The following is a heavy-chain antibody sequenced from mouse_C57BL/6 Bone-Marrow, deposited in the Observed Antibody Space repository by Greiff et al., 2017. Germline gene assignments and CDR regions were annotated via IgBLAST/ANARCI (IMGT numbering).Heavy chain of an antibody. J-gene: IGHJ3*01. CDR3: AIRWFAY. V-gene: IGHV5-4*03. Sequence: EVMLVEPGGGLVKPGGSLKFSCAASGFTFSSYAMSWVRQTPEKRLEWVATISDGGSYTYYPDNVKGRFTISRDNATNTLYLQMSHLKSEDTAMYYCAIRWFAYWGQGTLVTGSA. CDR1: GFTFSSYA. CDR2: ISDGGSYT.